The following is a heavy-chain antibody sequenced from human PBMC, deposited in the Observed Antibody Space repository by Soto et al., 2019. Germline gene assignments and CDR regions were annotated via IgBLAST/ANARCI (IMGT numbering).Heavy chain of an antibody. Sequence: PSETLSLTCTVSGGSINSYYWSWIRQPAGKGLEWIGRIYTSGSTNYNPSLKSRVTMSVDTSKNRFSLKMSSVTAAATAVHYCERRIYSKVGATIWFDAGGQGTLVT. CDR1: GGSINSYY. CDR2: IYTSGST. V-gene: IGHV4-4*07. D-gene: IGHD1-26*01. J-gene: IGHJ5*02. CDR3: ERRIYSKVGATIWFDA.